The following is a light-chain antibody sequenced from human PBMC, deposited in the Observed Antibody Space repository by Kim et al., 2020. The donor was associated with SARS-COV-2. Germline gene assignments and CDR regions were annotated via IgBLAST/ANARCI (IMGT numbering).Light chain of an antibody. CDR3: QQYHSYSYT. CDR2: KAS. J-gene: IGKJ2*01. V-gene: IGKV1-5*03. CDR1: QSISSW. Sequence: DIHMTQSPSTLSASVGDRVTITCRASQSISSWLAWYQQKPGKALKLLIYKASDLESGVPSRFSGSGSGTEFTLTITSLQPDDFATYYCQQYHSYSYTFGQGTKLEI.